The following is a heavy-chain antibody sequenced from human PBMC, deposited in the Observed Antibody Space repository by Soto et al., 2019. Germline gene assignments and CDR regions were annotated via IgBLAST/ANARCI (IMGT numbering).Heavy chain of an antibody. CDR3: ARPLAAFDAFDI. CDR2: INPNSGGT. J-gene: IGHJ3*02. Sequence: ASVKVSCKASGYTFTGYYMHWVRQAPGQGLEWMGWINPNSGGTNYAQKFQGWVNMTRDTSISTAYMELSRLRSDDTAVYYCARPLAAFDAFDIWGQGTMVTVSS. V-gene: IGHV1-2*04. CDR1: GYTFTGYY. D-gene: IGHD6-25*01.